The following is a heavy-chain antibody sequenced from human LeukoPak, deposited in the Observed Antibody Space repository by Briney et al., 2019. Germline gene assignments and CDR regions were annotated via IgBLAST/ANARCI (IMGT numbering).Heavy chain of an antibody. V-gene: IGHV1-18*01. Sequence: ASVKVSCKASGYTFTSYGISWVRQAPGQGLEWMGWISAYNGNTNYAQKFQGRVTITADESTSTAYMELSSLRSENTAVYYCARVILGRMAFDIWGQGTMVTVSS. CDR3: ARVILGRMAFDI. CDR1: GYTFTSYG. J-gene: IGHJ3*02. D-gene: IGHD3/OR15-3a*01. CDR2: ISAYNGNT.